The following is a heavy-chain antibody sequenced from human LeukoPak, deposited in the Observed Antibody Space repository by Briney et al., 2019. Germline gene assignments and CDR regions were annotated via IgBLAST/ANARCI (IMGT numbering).Heavy chain of an antibody. CDR3: ARVGKSGWDFDH. V-gene: IGHV3-7*01. D-gene: IGHD6-19*01. CDR1: GFTFSGYW. Sequence: GESLKISCAASGFTFSGYWMTWVRQAPGKGLEWVANIIEDGALRYYVDSVKGRFTISRDNTKKSLYLQMNSLRAEDTAVYYCARVGKSGWDFDHWGQGTLVTVSS. J-gene: IGHJ4*02. CDR2: IIEDGALR.